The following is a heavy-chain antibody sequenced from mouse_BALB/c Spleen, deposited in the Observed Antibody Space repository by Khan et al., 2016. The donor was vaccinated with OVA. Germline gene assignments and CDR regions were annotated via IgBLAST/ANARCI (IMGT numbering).Heavy chain of an antibody. CDR3: ARPPYFSYSLDH. V-gene: IGHV9-3-1*01. D-gene: IGHD2-12*01. J-gene: IGHJ4*01. CDR2: INTFTGEP. CDR1: GHTFTNYG. Sequence: QIQLVQSGPEMKKPGETVKISCKASGHTFTNYGMNWVKQSPGKALKWMGWINTFTGEPTYADDFKGRFAFSLETSASTASLQINNLKNEDTATYFCARPPYFSYSLDHWGQGTSVTVSS.